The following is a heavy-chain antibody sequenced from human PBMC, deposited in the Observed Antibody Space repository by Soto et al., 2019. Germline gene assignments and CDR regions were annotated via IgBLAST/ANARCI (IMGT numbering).Heavy chain of an antibody. D-gene: IGHD2-2*01. CDR2: VIPIFGTA. CDR3: ARDGSSTRTPGYYFYGIDV. J-gene: IGHJ6*02. CDR1: GGTFSSYA. V-gene: IGHV1-69*01. Sequence: QVQLVQSGAEVKKPGSSVKVSCKASGGTFSSYAISWVRQAPGQGLEWMGGVIPIFGTANYAQKFQGRVTITADESTSTAYMELSSLRSEDTAVYYCARDGSSTRTPGYYFYGIDVWGQGTTVTVSS.